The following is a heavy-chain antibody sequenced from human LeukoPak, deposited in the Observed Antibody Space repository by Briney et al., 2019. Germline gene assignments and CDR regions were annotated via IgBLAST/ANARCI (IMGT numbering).Heavy chain of an antibody. J-gene: IGHJ6*03. V-gene: IGHV3-30*04. CDR1: GFTFSSYA. D-gene: IGHD5-18*01. CDR3: ARDPQYSYGDYYMDV. Sequence: GGSLRLSCAASGFTFSSYAMHWVRQAPGKGLEWVAVISYDGSNKYYADSVKGRFTISRDNAKNSLYLQMNSLRAEDTAVYYCARDPQYSYGDYYMDVWGKGTTVTVSS. CDR2: ISYDGSNK.